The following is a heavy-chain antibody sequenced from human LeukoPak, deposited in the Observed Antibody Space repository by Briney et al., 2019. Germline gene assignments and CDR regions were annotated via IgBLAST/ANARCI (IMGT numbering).Heavy chain of an antibody. CDR1: GFTFSSYA. CDR3: AKDQLRYNWNDGLIDY. Sequence: GGSLRLSCAASGFTFSSYAMSWVRQAPGKGLEWVAVISYDGSNKYYADSVKGRFTISRDNSKNTLHLQMNSLRAEDTAVYYCAKDQLRYNWNDGLIDYWGQGTLVTVSS. J-gene: IGHJ4*02. CDR2: ISYDGSNK. V-gene: IGHV3-30*18. D-gene: IGHD1-1*01.